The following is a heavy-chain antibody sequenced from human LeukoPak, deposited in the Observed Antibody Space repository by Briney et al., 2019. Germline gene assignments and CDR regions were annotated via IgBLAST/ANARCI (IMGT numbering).Heavy chain of an antibody. CDR2: IYYSGST. D-gene: IGHD3-9*01. J-gene: IGHJ5*02. V-gene: IGHV4-59*01. CDR1: GGSISSYY. Sequence: SETLSETFTVSGGSISSYYWPWIRQPPGKGLEWIGYIYYSGSTKYNPSLKSRVTMSVDTSKNRFSLKLSSVTAADTAVYYCARGRYFAGDNWFYPWGHGNPVTVSS. CDR3: ARGRYFAGDNWFYP.